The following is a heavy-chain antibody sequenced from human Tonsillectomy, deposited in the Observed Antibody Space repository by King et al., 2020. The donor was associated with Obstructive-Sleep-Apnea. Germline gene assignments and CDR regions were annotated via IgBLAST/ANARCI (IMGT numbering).Heavy chain of an antibody. CDR1: GFTFSSYG. V-gene: IGHV3-30*18. Sequence: VQLVESGGGVVQPGRSLRLSCAASGFTFSSYGMHWVRQAPGKGLEWVAVISYDGSNKYYADSVKGRFTISRDNSKNTLYLQMNSLRAEDTAVYYCAKDLLLWFGELLPEYWGQGTLVTVSS. D-gene: IGHD3-10*01. CDR2: ISYDGSNK. CDR3: AKDLLLWFGELLPEY. J-gene: IGHJ4*02.